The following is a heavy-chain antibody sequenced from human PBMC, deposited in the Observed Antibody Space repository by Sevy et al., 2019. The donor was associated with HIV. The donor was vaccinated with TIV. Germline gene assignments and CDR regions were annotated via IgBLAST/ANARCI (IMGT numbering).Heavy chain of an antibody. Sequence: GGSLRLSCAASGFTFSSYAMHWVRQAPGKGLEWVAVISYDGSNKYYADSVKGRFTISRGNSKNTLYLQMNSLRAEDTAVYYCARGGYSSGWDAWYFDYWGQGTLVTVSS. D-gene: IGHD6-19*01. CDR1: GFTFSSYA. V-gene: IGHV3-30-3*01. CDR3: ARGGYSSGWDAWYFDY. J-gene: IGHJ4*02. CDR2: ISYDGSNK.